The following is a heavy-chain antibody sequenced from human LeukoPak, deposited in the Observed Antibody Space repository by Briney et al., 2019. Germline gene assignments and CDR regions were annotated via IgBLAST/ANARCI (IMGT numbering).Heavy chain of an antibody. CDR3: ARVGVSYHSDY. V-gene: IGHV3-48*03. CDR2: ISITGTII. Sequence: GGSLRLSCAASGFTFSTYEMNWVRQAPGKGLEWVSNISITGTIINYADSVKGRFTVSRDNAKNSLYLQMNSLRAEDTAVYYCARVGVSYHSDYWGQGNLVTVSS. D-gene: IGHD2-8*02. CDR1: GFTFSTYE. J-gene: IGHJ4*02.